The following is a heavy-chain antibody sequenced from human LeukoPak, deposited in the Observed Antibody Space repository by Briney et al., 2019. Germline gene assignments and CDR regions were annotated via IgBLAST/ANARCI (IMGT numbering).Heavy chain of an antibody. CDR3: ARLYYDFWSGYLSYYYYMDV. J-gene: IGHJ6*03. CDR2: FDPEDGET. CDR1: GYTLTELS. V-gene: IGHV1-24*01. Sequence: AASVKVSCKVSGYTLTELSMHWVRQAPGKGLEWMGGFDPEDGETIYAQKFQGRVTMTRNTSISTAYMELSSLRSEDTAVYYRARLYYDFWSGYLSYYYYMDVWGKGTTVTVSS. D-gene: IGHD3-3*01.